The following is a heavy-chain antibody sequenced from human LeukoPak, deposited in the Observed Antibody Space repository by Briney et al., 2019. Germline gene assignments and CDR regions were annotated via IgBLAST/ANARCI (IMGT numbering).Heavy chain of an antibody. J-gene: IGHJ6*02. CDR2: ISYSRST. CDR1: SDSISSTRFY. V-gene: IGHV4-39*01. D-gene: IGHD6-13*01. Sequence: SVTVSLTHTVSSDSISSTRFYGGWIRQPPARGLEWIATISYSRSTCYNPSLRSRVTISIDTSKNQFSLKLSSVTAADTAVYYCASLLSGFISSWCPDYYYGVDVWGQGTTVSVSS. CDR3: ASLLSGFISSWCPDYYYGVDV.